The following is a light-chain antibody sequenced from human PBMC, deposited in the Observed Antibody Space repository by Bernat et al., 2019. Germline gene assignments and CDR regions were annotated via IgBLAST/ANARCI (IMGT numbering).Light chain of an antibody. CDR1: SGHSSYA. J-gene: IGLJ3*02. CDR3: QVWGTGIQV. CDR2: LNSDGSH. Sequence: QLVLTQSPSASASLGASVKLTCTLSSGHSSYAIAWHQQQPEKGPRYLMKLNSDGSHSKGDGIPDRFSGSSSGAERYLAISSLQSGDEADDNCQVWGTGIQVFGGGTKLRVL. V-gene: IGLV4-69*01.